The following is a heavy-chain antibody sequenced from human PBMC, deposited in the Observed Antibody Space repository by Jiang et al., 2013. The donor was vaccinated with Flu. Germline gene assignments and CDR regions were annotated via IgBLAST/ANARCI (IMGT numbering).Heavy chain of an antibody. CDR2: IYYSGST. D-gene: IGHD1-26*01. CDR1: GGSISSYY. CDR3: ARDHGGATTVDY. J-gene: IGHJ4*02. V-gene: IGHV4-59*01. Sequence: PGLVKPSETLSLTCTVSGGSISSYYWSWIRQPPGKGLEWIGYIYYSGSTNYNPSLKSRVTISVDTSKNQFSLKLSSVTAADTAVYYCARDHGGATTVDYWGQGTLVTVSS.